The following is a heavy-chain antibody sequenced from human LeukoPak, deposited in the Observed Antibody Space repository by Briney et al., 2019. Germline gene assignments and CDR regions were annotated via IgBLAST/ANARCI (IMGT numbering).Heavy chain of an antibody. CDR2: ISDSGYYT. CDR1: GFTFSNYV. Sequence: GGSMRLSCTASGFTFSNYVMRGVRQAPGKGLECLSGISDSGYYTGYADSVKGRFTISRDNSRNMLYLQMNSLRAEDTALYYCARGTSVSAGSDYGMDVWGQGTTVTVS. CDR3: ARGTSVSAGSDYGMDV. J-gene: IGHJ6*02. V-gene: IGHV3-23*01. D-gene: IGHD3-10*01.